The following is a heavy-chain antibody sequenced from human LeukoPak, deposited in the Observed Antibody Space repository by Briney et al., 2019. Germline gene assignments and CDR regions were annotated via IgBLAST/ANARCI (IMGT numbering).Heavy chain of an antibody. CDR2: IYHSGST. CDR3: ASNVDTAMAHLHPFDY. D-gene: IGHD5-18*01. J-gene: IGHJ4*02. V-gene: IGHV4-30-2*01. Sequence: PSETLSPTCAVSGGSISSGGYSWSWIRQPPGKGLEWIGYIYHSGSTYYNPSLKSRVTISVDRSKNQFSLKLSSVTAADTAVYYCASNVDTAMAHLHPFDYWGQGTLVTVSS. CDR1: GGSISSGGYS.